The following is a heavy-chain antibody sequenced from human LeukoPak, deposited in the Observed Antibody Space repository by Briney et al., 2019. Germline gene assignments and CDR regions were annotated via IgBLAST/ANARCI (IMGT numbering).Heavy chain of an antibody. V-gene: IGHV3-23*01. J-gene: IGHJ4*02. CDR3: AKGRSADTAMVKVY. CDR1: GFTFSNYA. D-gene: IGHD5-18*01. CDR2: ISGSGDGT. Sequence: PGGSLTLSCAASGFTFSNYAMSWVRQPPGKGLEWISAISGSGDGTYYADSVKGRFTISRDNSKNTLYLQMNRLRAEDTATYDYAKGRSADTAMVKVYWGQGTLVTVSS.